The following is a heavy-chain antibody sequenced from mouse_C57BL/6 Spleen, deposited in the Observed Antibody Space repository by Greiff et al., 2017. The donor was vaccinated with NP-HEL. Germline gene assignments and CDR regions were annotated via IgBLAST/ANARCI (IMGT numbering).Heavy chain of an antibody. Sequence: EVKLVESEGGLVQPGSSMKLSCTASGFTFSDYYMAWVRQVPEKGLEWVANINYDGSSTYYLDSLKSRFIISRDNAKNILYLQMSSLKSGDTATYYCARDQGLNAMDYWGQGTSVTVSS. CDR1: GFTFSDYY. CDR3: ARDQGLNAMDY. V-gene: IGHV5-16*01. J-gene: IGHJ4*01. CDR2: INYDGSST.